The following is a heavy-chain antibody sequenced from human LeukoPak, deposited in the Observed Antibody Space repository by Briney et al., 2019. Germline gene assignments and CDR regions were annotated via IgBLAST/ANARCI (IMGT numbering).Heavy chain of an antibody. V-gene: IGHV3-15*01. CDR3: STTYYFDSSGRLWDY. D-gene: IGHD3-22*01. CDR1: GFTFSNAW. CDR2: IKSKTDGGTT. Sequence: PGGSLRLSCAASGFTFSNAWMSWVRQAPGTGLEWVGRIKSKTDGGTTDYAAPVKGRFTISRDDSKNTLYLQMSSLTTEDTAVYYCSTTYYFDSSGRLWDYWGQGTLVTVSS. J-gene: IGHJ4*02.